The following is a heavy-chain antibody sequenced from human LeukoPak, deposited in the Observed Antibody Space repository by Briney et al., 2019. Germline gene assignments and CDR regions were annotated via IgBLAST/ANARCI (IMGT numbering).Heavy chain of an antibody. CDR3: ARDQDSSSWYDGDY. J-gene: IGHJ4*02. Sequence: EASVKVSCKASGGTFSSYAISWVRQAPGQGLEWMGWINPNSGGTNYAQKFQGRVTMTRGTSISTAYMELSRLRSDDTAVYYCARDQDSSSWYDGDYWGQGTLVTVSS. V-gene: IGHV1-2*02. CDR2: INPNSGGT. CDR1: GGTFSSYA. D-gene: IGHD6-13*01.